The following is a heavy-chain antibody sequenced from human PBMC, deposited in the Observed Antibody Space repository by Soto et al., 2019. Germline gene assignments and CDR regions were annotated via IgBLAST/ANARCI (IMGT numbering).Heavy chain of an antibody. V-gene: IGHV3-30*18. Sequence: QVQLVESGGGVVQPGRSLRLSCAASGFTLSSYGMHWVRQAPGKGLEWVAVISYDGSNKYYADSVKGRFTISRDNSKNTLYLQMNSLRAEDTAVYYCAKEAYDYVWGSYRGFDPWGQGTLVTVSS. J-gene: IGHJ5*02. CDR1: GFTLSSYG. D-gene: IGHD3-16*02. CDR3: AKEAYDYVWGSYRGFDP. CDR2: ISYDGSNK.